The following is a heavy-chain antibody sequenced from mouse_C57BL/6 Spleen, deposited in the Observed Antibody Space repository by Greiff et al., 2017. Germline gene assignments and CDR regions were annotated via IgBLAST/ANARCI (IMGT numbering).Heavy chain of an antibody. Sequence: ESGPGLVKPSQSLSLTCSVTGYSITSGYYWNWIRQFPGNKLEWMGYISYDGSNNYNPSLKNRISITRDTSKNQFFLKLNSVTTEDTATYYCAREGGNYVSAMDYWGQGTSVTVSS. CDR3: AREGGNYVSAMDY. CDR1: GYSITSGYY. V-gene: IGHV3-6*01. J-gene: IGHJ4*01. CDR2: ISYDGSN. D-gene: IGHD2-1*01.